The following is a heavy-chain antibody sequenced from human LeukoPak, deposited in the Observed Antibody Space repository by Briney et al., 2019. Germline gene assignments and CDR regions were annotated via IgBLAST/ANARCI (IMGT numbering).Heavy chain of an antibody. Sequence: PGGSLRLSCAASGFTFSTVRMHWGREAPGKGLEWGALIWYDGSKKYYADSGKGRFTVSRDNSKNTLYLQMNSLRVEDTAAYYCAREFGAGTLRTEFDYWGQGTLVTVSS. CDR2: IWYDGSKK. V-gene: IGHV3-33*01. CDR1: GFTFSTVR. CDR3: AREFGAGTLRTEFDY. J-gene: IGHJ4*02. D-gene: IGHD6-13*01.